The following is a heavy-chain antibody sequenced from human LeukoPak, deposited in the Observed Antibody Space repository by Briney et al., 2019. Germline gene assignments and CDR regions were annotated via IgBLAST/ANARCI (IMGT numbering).Heavy chain of an antibody. CDR2: IYSGGGT. J-gene: IGHJ6*02. V-gene: IGHV3-53*01. CDR3: ARAASLGIYYGMDV. Sequence: GSLRLSCAASGFVVSSNYMSWVRQAPGKGLEWVSVIYSGGGTYYADSVKGRSTISRDNSENTLYLQMNSLRAEDTAVYYCARAASLGIYYGMDVWGQGTTVTVSS. CDR1: GFVVSSNY. D-gene: IGHD2-15*01.